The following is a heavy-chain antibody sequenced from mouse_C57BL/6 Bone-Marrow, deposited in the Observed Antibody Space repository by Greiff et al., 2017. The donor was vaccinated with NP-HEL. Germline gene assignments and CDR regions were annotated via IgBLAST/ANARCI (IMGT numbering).Heavy chain of an antibody. D-gene: IGHD1-1*01. J-gene: IGHJ1*03. Sequence: VQLQQSGAELVKPGASVKLSCKASGYTFTSYWMQWVKQRPGQGLEWIGEIDPSDSYTNYNQKFKGKATLTVDTSSSTAYMQLSSLTSEDSAVYYCQSSYYYGSSYVGYFDVWGTGTTVTVSS. V-gene: IGHV1-50*01. CDR1: GYTFTSYW. CDR3: QSSYYYGSSYVGYFDV. CDR2: IDPSDSYT.